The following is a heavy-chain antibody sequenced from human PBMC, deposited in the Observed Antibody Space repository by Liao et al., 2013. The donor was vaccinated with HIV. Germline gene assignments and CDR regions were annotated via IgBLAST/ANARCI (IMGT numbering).Heavy chain of an antibody. CDR2: INHSGST. Sequence: QVQLQQWGAGLLKPSETLSLTCAVYGGSFSGYYWSWIRQPPGKGLEWIGEINHSGSTNYNPSLKSRVTISVDTSKNQFSLKLSSVTAADTAVYYCARREGYYDGSGYPYYFDYWGQGTLVTVSS. J-gene: IGHJ4*02. V-gene: IGHV4-34*01. D-gene: IGHD3-22*01. CDR3: ARREGYYDGSGYPYYFDY. CDR1: GGSFSGYY.